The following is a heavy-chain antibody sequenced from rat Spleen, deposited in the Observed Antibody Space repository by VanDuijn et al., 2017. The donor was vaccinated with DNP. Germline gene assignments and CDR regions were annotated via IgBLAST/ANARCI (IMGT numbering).Heavy chain of an antibody. J-gene: IGHJ2*01. V-gene: IGHV3-1*01. CDR1: GYSITSNY. Sequence: EVQLQESGPGLVKSSQSLSLTCSVTGYSITSNYWAWIRKLPGNKMEWIGYISYSGTTGYNPSLKSRISITRDTSKNQFFLQLNSVTTEDTATYYCARSVYYYGSYIPFDYWGQGVMVTVSS. D-gene: IGHD1-2*01. CDR3: ARSVYYYGSYIPFDY. CDR2: ISYSGTT.